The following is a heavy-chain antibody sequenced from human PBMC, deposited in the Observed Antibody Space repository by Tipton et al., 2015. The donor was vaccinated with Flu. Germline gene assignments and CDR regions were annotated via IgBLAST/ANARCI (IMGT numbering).Heavy chain of an antibody. D-gene: IGHD5-24*01. CDR2: IFPSGTT. V-gene: IGHV4-39*01. CDR3: ASTNNYGRTIEPNFDN. Sequence: TLSLTCTVSSGSIRSTNYFCAWIRQPPGKRLELIGSIFPSGTTYYNPSLKSRVTISVDTSKSQFSLMLRSVTAADTAVYYCASTNNYGRTIEPNFDNWGQGALVTVSS. J-gene: IGHJ4*02. CDR1: SGSIRSTNYF.